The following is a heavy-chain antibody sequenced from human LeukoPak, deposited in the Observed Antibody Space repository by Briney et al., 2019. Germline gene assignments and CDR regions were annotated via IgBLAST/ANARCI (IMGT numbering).Heavy chain of an antibody. CDR1: GFTFSSYG. CDR3: AKGNYYGSGSYRYYFDY. Sequence: SGGSLRLSCAASGFTFSSYGMSWVRQAPGKGLEWVSAISGSGGSTYYADSVKGRFTISRDNSKNTLYLQMNSLRAEDTAVYYCAKGNYYGSGSYRYYFDYWGQGTLVTVSS. CDR2: ISGSGGST. V-gene: IGHV3-23*01. J-gene: IGHJ4*02. D-gene: IGHD3-10*01.